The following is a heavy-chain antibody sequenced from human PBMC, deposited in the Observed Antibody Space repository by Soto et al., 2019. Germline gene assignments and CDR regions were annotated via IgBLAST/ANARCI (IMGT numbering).Heavy chain of an antibody. V-gene: IGHV3-13*01. J-gene: IGHJ1*01. D-gene: IGHD2-2*01. CDR1: VINISNYD. CDR3: VTRCSTFNCGPRALQP. Sequence: GSLRHTLISSVINISNYDIHWLRQKKGKGLEWISVAGSRGDTHYAGAVRGRSTISRENVKNSLYLQMDSLRVGDTAVYHCVTRCSTFNCGPRALQPWGLGILVTVSS. CDR2: AGSRGDT.